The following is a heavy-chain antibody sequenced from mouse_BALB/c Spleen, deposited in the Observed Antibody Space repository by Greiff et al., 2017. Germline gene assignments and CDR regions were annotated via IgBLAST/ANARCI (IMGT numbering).Heavy chain of an antibody. CDR3: ARGVRLRGLYAMDY. V-gene: IGHV2-6-7*01. CDR2: IWGGGST. D-gene: IGHD2-4*01. J-gene: IGHJ4*01. CDR1: GFSLTGYG. Sequence: QVQLKESGPGLVAPSQSLSITCTVSGFSLTGYGVNWVRQPPGKGLEWLGMIWGGGSTDYNSALKSRLSISKDNSKSQVFLKMNSLQTDDTAMYYCARGVRLRGLYAMDYWGQGTSVTVSS.